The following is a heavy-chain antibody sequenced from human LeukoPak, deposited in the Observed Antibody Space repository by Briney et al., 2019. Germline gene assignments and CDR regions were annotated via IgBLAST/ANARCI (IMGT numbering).Heavy chain of an antibody. Sequence: SETLSLTCTVSGGSISSYYWSWIRQPPGKGLEWIGYIYYTGSTNYSPSLKSRVTISLDTSKNHFSLKLSSVTAADTAVYYCARKLGYYYDSSGSIDAFGLWGQGTMVTVSS. J-gene: IGHJ3*01. V-gene: IGHV4-59*01. CDR2: IYYTGST. CDR1: GGSISSYY. D-gene: IGHD3-22*01. CDR3: ARKLGYYYDSSGSIDAFGL.